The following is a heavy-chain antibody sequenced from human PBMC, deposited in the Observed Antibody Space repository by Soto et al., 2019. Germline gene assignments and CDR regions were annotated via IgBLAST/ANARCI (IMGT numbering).Heavy chain of an antibody. J-gene: IGHJ4*02. CDR1: GFTFSSYA. CDR3: ARGVDGDILTGYYTGDHFDY. D-gene: IGHD3-9*01. CDR2: ISYDGSNK. Sequence: QVQLVESGGGVVQPGRSLRLSCAASGFTFSSYAMHWVRQAPGKGLEWVAVISYDGSNKYYADSVKGRFTISRDNSKNTRYLQMNSLRAEDTAVYYCARGVDGDILTGYYTGDHFDYWGQGTLVTVSS. V-gene: IGHV3-30-3*01.